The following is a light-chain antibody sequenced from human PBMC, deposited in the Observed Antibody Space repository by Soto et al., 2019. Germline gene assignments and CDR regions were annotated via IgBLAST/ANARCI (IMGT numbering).Light chain of an antibody. CDR2: AAA. V-gene: IGKV3-20*01. J-gene: IGKJ4*01. CDR1: QSVSSSY. Sequence: TQSPGTLSLSPGERATLSFRASQSVSSSYLAWYQQRPGQAPRLLIYAAASRAAGVPDRFSGSGSGTDFTLTITRLGPEDFAVYFCQQYGTSPLTFGGGTKVDIK. CDR3: QQYGTSPLT.